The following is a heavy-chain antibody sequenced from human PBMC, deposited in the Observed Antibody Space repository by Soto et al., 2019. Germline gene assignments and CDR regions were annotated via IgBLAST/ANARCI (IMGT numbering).Heavy chain of an antibody. D-gene: IGHD6-19*01. CDR1: GGSVSSGSYH. V-gene: IGHV4-61*01. CDR2: ISNTGTT. J-gene: IGHJ5*02. Sequence: QVQLQESGPGLVKPSETLSLTCTVSGGSVSSGSYHWTWIRQPPGKGLEWIGYISNTGTTNYNPSRGSRVTISVDTSKNQFSLRLTSVTPADTALYYCAKLVAVAGTDDWFAPWGQGTLVTVSS. CDR3: AKLVAVAGTDDWFAP.